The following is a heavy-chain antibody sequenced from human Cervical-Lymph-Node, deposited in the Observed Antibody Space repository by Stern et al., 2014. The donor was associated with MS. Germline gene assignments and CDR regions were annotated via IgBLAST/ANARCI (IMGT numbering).Heavy chain of an antibody. V-gene: IGHV1-46*02. D-gene: IGHD1-1*01. CDR1: GYTFNNYY. CDR2: INPSSGSA. Sequence: VQLVQSGAEVKKPGASVRVSCKASGYTFNNYYMTWVRQAPGQGLEWMGIINPSSGSAGYTQKFQDRVTMTRDTSTGTVYMELISLRSESTAVYYCARDQKNDDAGGFDYWGQGTLVTVSS. J-gene: IGHJ4*02. CDR3: ARDQKNDDAGGFDY.